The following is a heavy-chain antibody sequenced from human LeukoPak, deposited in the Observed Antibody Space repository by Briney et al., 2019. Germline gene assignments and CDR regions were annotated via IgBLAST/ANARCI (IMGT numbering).Heavy chain of an antibody. CDR1: GGSISSYY. CDR3: ARGGDSSGFY. J-gene: IGHJ4*02. CDR2: IYTSGST. Sequence: PSETLSLTCTVSGGSISSYYWSWIRQPAGKGLEWIGRIYTSGSTNYNPSLKSRVTISVDKSKSRFSLKLSSVTAADTAVYYCARGGDSSGFYWGQGTLVTVSS. D-gene: IGHD6-19*01. V-gene: IGHV4-4*07.